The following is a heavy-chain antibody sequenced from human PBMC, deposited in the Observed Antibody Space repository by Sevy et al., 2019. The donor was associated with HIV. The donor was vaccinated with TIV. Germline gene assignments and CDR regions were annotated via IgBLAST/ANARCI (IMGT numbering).Heavy chain of an antibody. V-gene: IGHV4-61*01. CDR3: AREPYFFDKSGYYWDY. J-gene: IGHJ4*02. CDR1: GVSVSSDTYY. Sequence: SETLSLTCAVSGVSVSSDTYYWSWIRQPPGKGLEWIGYVYHTGSTNYSPSFTSRVTISVDTSKNQFSLRLFSVAAADTAVYYCAREPYFFDKSGYYWDYWGQGALVTVSS. D-gene: IGHD3-22*01. CDR2: VYHTGST.